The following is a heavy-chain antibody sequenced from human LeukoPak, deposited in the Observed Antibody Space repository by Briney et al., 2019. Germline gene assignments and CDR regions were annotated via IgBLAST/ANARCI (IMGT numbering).Heavy chain of an antibody. Sequence: GGSLRLSCAASGFTSNSYGMHWVRQAPGEGLEWVAVISNDGYNKYYTDSVKGRFTISRDNSKNTLYLQMNSLRAEDTAVYYCAKEWIRGVINYWGQGTLVIVSS. J-gene: IGHJ4*02. CDR3: AKEWIRGVINY. CDR1: GFTSNSYG. D-gene: IGHD3-10*01. CDR2: ISNDGYNK. V-gene: IGHV3-30*18.